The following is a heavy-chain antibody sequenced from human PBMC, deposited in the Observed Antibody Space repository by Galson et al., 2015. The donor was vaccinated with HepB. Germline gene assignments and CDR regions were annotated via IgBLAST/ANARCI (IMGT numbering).Heavy chain of an antibody. J-gene: IGHJ4*02. D-gene: IGHD5-12*01. Sequence: SLRLSCAVSGFTFSGYWMRWVRQIPGKGLESVANIKQDGSEQYYVDSVKGRFTISRDNGKNSLYLQMNSLRADDTAVYYCATAVRGRAFDYWGQGTVATVAS. CDR1: GFTFSGYW. V-gene: IGHV3-7*03. CDR3: ATAVRGRAFDY. CDR2: IKQDGSEQ.